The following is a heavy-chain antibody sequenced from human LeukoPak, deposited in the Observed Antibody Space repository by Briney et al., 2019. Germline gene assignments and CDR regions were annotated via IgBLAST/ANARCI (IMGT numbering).Heavy chain of an antibody. J-gene: IGHJ4*02. CDR2: IWYDGSNK. CDR1: GFTFSSYG. Sequence: GGSLRLSCAASGFTFSSYGMHWVRQAPGKGLEWVAVIWYDGSNKYYADSVKGRFTISRDNSKNTLYLQMNSLRAEDTAVYYCARDRGAVAATALDYWGQGTLVTVSS. CDR3: ARDRGAVAATALDY. V-gene: IGHV3-33*01. D-gene: IGHD6-19*01.